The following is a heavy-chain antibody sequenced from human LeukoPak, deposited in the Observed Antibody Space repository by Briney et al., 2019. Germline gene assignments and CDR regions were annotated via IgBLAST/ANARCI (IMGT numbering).Heavy chain of an antibody. V-gene: IGHV3-30*18. CDR2: ISYDGSNK. Sequence: HPGGSLRLSCAASGFTFSSYGMHWVRQAPGKGLEGVDVISYDGSNKYYADSVKGRFPISRDNSKNTLYLQMNSLRAEDTAVYYCAKDGILNLYTTNLPGYWGQGTLVTVSS. CDR3: AKDGILNLYTTNLPGY. D-gene: IGHD1-1*01. CDR1: GFTFSSYG. J-gene: IGHJ4*02.